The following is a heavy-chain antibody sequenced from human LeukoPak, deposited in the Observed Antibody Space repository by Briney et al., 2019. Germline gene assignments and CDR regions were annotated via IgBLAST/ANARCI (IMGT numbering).Heavy chain of an antibody. Sequence: SETLSLTCTVSGGSINSYYWSWIRQPPGKGLEWIGYIYYSGSTNYNPSLKSRVTISVDTSKNQFSLRLSSVTAADTAVYYCARVTGYMSEDYFDYWGQGTLITVSS. V-gene: IGHV4-59*01. CDR1: GGSINSYY. CDR3: ARVTGYMSEDYFDY. D-gene: IGHD6-13*01. J-gene: IGHJ4*02. CDR2: IYYSGST.